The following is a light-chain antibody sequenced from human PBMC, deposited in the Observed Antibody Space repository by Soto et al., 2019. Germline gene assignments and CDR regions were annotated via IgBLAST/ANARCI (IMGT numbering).Light chain of an antibody. CDR3: SSFTSINTWV. Sequence: QSVLTQPASVSGSPGQSITISCTGTSSDVGGYNYVSWYQQHPGKAPKLMIYEVSNRPSGVSNRFSGSKSGNTASLTISGIQAEDEADYYCSSFTSINTWVFGGGTKLTVL. J-gene: IGLJ3*02. CDR2: EVS. CDR1: SSDVGGYNY. V-gene: IGLV2-14*01.